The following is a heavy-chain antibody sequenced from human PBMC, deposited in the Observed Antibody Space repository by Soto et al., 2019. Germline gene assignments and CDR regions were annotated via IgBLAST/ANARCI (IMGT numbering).Heavy chain of an antibody. CDR3: TRDDYGGNSEIDY. CDR2: IRSKAYGGTT. J-gene: IGHJ4*02. CDR1: GFTFGDYA. V-gene: IGHV3-49*03. Sequence: GGSLRLSCTASGFTFGDYAMSWFRQAPGKGLEWVGFIRSKAYGGTTEYAASVKGRFTISRDDSKSIAYLQMNSLKTEDTAVYYCTRDDYGGNSEIDYWGQGTLVTVSS. D-gene: IGHD4-17*01.